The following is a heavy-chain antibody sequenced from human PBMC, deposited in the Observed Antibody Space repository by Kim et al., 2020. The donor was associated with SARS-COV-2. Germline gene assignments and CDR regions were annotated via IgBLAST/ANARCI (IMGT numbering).Heavy chain of an antibody. J-gene: IGHJ4*02. D-gene: IGHD6-19*01. CDR3: ARTQAYSSGWYYFDY. Sequence: TSLKTRLTISKDTSKNQVVLTMANMDPVDTATYYCARTQAYSSGWYYFDYWGQGTLVTVSS. V-gene: IGHV2-70*01.